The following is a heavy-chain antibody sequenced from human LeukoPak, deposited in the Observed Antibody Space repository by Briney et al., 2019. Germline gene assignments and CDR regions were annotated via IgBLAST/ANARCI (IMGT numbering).Heavy chain of an antibody. J-gene: IGHJ1*01. CDR1: GFTFSSYG. CDR2: ISYDGSNK. D-gene: IGHD3-22*01. Sequence: PGGSLRLSCAASGFTFSSYGMHWVRQAPGKGLEWVAVISYDGSNKYYADSVKGRFTISRGNSKNTLYLQMNSLRAEDTAVYYCVVPYYYDSSGYYLAKYFQHWGQGTLVTVSS. CDR3: VVPYYYDSSGYYLAKYFQH. V-gene: IGHV3-30*03.